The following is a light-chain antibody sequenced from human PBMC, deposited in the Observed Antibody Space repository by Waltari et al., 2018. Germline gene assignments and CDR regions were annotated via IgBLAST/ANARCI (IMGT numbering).Light chain of an antibody. CDR1: QSVDSN. CDR3: QQYYNWPYT. V-gene: IGKV3-15*01. CDR2: GAS. Sequence: EIVMTQSPATLSVSPGERATLSCRASQSVDSNLAWYQQKPRQPPRLLLYGASTRATGVPARFSGSGSGTEFTLTISSLQSADFAVYYCQQYYNWPYTFGQGTKLEIK. J-gene: IGKJ2*01.